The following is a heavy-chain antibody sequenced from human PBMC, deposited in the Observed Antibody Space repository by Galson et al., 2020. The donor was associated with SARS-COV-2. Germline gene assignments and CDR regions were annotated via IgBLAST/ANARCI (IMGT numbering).Heavy chain of an antibody. CDR2: ASYTGRA. CDR3: ARDGSTDPPYRWFNP. J-gene: IGHJ5*02. Sequence: SETLSLTCTVSGASIRSSSYNWDWIRQPPGKGLEWIGSASYTGRAYYNPSLKSRVTISIDTSRNQFSLKVTSLTAADTAVYFCARDGSTDPPYRWFNPWGQGTLVTVSS. D-gene: IGHD1-1*01. CDR1: GASIRSSSYN. V-gene: IGHV4-39*07.